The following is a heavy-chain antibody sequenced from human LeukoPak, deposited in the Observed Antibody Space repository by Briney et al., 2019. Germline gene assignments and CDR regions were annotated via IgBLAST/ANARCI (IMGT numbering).Heavy chain of an antibody. Sequence: SETLSLTCTVSGGSISSSSYYWGWIRQPPGKGLEWIGSIYYSGSTYYNPSLKSRVTISVDTSKNQFSLKLSSVTAIDTAVYYCARHEGIAARPGWFDPWGQGTLVTVSS. V-gene: IGHV4-39*01. J-gene: IGHJ5*02. CDR3: ARHEGIAARPGWFDP. D-gene: IGHD6-6*01. CDR1: GGSISSSSYY. CDR2: IYYSGST.